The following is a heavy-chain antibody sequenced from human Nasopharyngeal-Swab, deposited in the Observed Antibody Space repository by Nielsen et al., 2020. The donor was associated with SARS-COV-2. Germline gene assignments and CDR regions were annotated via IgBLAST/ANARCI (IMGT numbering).Heavy chain of an antibody. Sequence: GGSLRLSCAVSGFTFDEYSMHWVRHAPGKGLEWVASISWSGGAPGYADSVKGRFTISRDNAKNSLYLQMKSLRPEDTALYYCAKDRGDSSGYYRYFYYGMDVWGQGTTVTVSS. CDR2: ISWSGGAP. V-gene: IGHV3-9*01. CDR3: AKDRGDSSGYYRYFYYGMDV. CDR1: GFTFDEYS. D-gene: IGHD3-22*01. J-gene: IGHJ6*02.